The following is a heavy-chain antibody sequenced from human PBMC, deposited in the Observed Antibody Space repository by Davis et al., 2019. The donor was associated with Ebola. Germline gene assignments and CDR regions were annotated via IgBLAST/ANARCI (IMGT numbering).Heavy chain of an antibody. CDR1: RFTVSSNY. Sequence: GESLKISCAASRFTVSSNYMSWVRQAPGKGLEWVSVIYSGGSTYYADSVKGRFTISRDNSKNTLYLQMNSLRVEDTAVYYCARAPGSGSYYNRVYYFDHWGQGTLVTVSS. CDR2: IYSGGST. D-gene: IGHD3-10*01. V-gene: IGHV3-53*01. CDR3: ARAPGSGSYYNRVYYFDH. J-gene: IGHJ4*02.